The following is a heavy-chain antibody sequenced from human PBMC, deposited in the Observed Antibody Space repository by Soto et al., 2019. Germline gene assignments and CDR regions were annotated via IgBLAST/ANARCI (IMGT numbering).Heavy chain of an antibody. CDR2: ISGSGGST. Sequence: LRLSFAASGFTFSRYAMSWVRQAPGKGLEWVSAISGSGGSTYYADSVKGRFTISRDNSKNTLYLQMNSLRAEDTAVYYCAKDGPRVSWSYYYYGMDVWGQGTTVIVS. V-gene: IGHV3-23*01. D-gene: IGHD1-26*01. CDR3: AKDGPRVSWSYYYYGMDV. CDR1: GFTFSRYA. J-gene: IGHJ6*01.